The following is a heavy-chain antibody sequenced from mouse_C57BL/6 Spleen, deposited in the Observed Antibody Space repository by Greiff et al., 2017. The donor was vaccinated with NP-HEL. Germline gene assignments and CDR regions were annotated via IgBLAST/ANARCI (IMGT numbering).Heavy chain of an antibody. J-gene: IGHJ4*01. CDR1: GFTFSDYG. CDR2: ISSGSSTI. Sequence: EVQGVESGGGLVKPGGSLKLSCAASGFTFSDYGMHWVRQAPEKGLEWVAYISSGSSTIYYADTVKGRFTISRDNAKHNLFLQMTSLRSEDTAMYYWARFWSYYAMDYWGQGTSVTVSS. V-gene: IGHV5-17*01. CDR3: ARFWSYYAMDY.